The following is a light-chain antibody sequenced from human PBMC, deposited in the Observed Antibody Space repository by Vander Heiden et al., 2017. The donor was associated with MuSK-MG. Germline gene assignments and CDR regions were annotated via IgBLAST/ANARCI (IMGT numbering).Light chain of an antibody. CDR3: QQYNSWPIT. V-gene: IGKV3-15*01. CDR1: QNVVSN. Sequence: EIVMTQSPAALSVSPGERATLSCRASQNVVSNLAWYQQKPGQAPSPLSYGASTRATGIPARFSGSGSGTDVTLTISSLQSEDFAIYYCQQYNSWPITFGQGTRLEIK. J-gene: IGKJ5*01. CDR2: GAS.